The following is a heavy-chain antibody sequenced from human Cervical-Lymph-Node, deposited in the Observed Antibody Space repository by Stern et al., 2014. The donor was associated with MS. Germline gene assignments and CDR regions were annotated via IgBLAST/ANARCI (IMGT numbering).Heavy chain of an antibody. D-gene: IGHD2-15*01. Sequence: QVQLVQSGPGLVKPSQTLSLTCTVSGGPISSGTYYWSWIRQPAGKGLEWIGRIYTSGSTDYTSSLKSRVTISVDMSKNQLSLRLTHVTAADTAVYYCARGRNGFGYDSWGQGTLATVSP. CDR3: ARGRNGFGYDS. J-gene: IGHJ4*02. V-gene: IGHV4-61*02. CDR1: GGPISSGTYY. CDR2: IYTSGST.